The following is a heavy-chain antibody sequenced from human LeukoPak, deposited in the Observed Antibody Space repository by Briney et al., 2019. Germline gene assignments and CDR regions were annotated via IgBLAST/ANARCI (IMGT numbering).Heavy chain of an antibody. CDR1: GITFSSYW. D-gene: IGHD2-15*01. Sequence: PGGSLRLSCAASGITFSSYWMSWVRQAPGKGLEWVANIKQDGSEKYYVDSVKGRFTISRDNAKNSLYLQMNSLRAEDTAVYYCRGYSSYYRYYYMDVWGTGTTVTVSS. V-gene: IGHV3-7*01. J-gene: IGHJ6*03. CDR2: IKQDGSEK. CDR3: RGYSSYYRYYYMDV.